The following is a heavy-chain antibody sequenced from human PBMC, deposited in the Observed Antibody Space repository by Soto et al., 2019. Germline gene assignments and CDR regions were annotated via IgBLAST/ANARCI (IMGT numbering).Heavy chain of an antibody. CDR3: ARLIVGSGLGYYFDY. J-gene: IGHJ4*02. D-gene: IGHD6-19*01. V-gene: IGHV5-51*01. CDR2: IYPGDSDT. Sequence: GESLKISCKGSGYSFTSYWIGWVRQMPGKGLEWMGIIYPGDSDTRYSPSFQGQVTISADKSISTAYLQWSSLKASDTAMYYCARLIVGSGLGYYFDYWGQGTLVTVSS. CDR1: GYSFTSYW.